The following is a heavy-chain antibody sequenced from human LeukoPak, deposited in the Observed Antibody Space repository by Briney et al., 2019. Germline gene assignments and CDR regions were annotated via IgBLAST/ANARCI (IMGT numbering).Heavy chain of an antibody. J-gene: IGHJ2*01. CDR2: IYHSGST. Sequence: PSQTLSLTCTVSGGSISSGGYYWSWIRQPPGKGLEWIGYIYHSGSTYYNPSLKSRVTISVDRSKNQFSLKLSSVTAADTAVYYCARVPLRDCSSTSCHTENWYFDLWGRGTLVTVSS. V-gene: IGHV4-30-2*01. CDR3: ARVPLRDCSSTSCHTENWYFDL. CDR1: GGSISSGGYY. D-gene: IGHD2-2*02.